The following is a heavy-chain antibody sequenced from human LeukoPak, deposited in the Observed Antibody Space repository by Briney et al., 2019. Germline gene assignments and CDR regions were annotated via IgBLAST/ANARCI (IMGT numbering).Heavy chain of an antibody. D-gene: IGHD3-22*01. CDR3: ARDLYYYDSSGYGH. J-gene: IGHJ4*02. V-gene: IGHV3-53*01. CDR2: IYSGGST. Sequence: QPGGSLRLSCAASGFTFSTNYMSWVRQAPGKGLEWVSVIYSGGSTYYAPSVKGRFTISRDTSKNTLYLQMNTLRAEDTAVYYCARDLYYYDSSGYGHWGQGTLVTVSP. CDR1: GFTFSTNY.